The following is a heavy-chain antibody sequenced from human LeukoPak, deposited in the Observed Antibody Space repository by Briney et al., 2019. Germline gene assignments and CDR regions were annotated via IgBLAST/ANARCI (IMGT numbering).Heavy chain of an antibody. CDR2: ISSSGSTI. D-gene: IGHD2-21*02. J-gene: IGHJ6*02. CDR1: GFTFSDYY. V-gene: IGHV3-11*01. CDR3: ARDAYVVVTATGMDV. Sequence: GGSLRLSCAASGFTFSDYYMSWIRQAPGKGLEWVSYISSSGSTIYYADSVKGRFTISRDNAKNSLYLQMNSLRAEDTAVYYCARDAYVVVTATGMDVWGQATTVTVSS.